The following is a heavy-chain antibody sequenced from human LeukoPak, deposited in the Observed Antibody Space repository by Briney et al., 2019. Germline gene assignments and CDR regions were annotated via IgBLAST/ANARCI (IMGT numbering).Heavy chain of an antibody. CDR2: IYTSGST. CDR1: GGSISSGSYY. V-gene: IGHV4-61*02. D-gene: IGHD6-13*01. Sequence: PSETLTLTCTVSGGSISSGSYYWSWIRQPAGKGLEWIGRIYTSGSTNYNPSLKSRVTMSVDTSKNQFSLKLSSVTAADTAVYYCARDAAALRYYMDVWGKGTTVTVSS. CDR3: ARDAAALRYYMDV. J-gene: IGHJ6*03.